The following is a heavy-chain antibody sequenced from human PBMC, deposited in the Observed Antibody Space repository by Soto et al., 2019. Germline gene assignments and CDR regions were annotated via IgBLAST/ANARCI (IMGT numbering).Heavy chain of an antibody. CDR3: ARDPSGYDSGIDAFDI. J-gene: IGHJ3*02. V-gene: IGHV1-69*08. Sequence: QVQLVQSGAEVKKPGSSVKVSCKASGGTFSSYTISWVRQAPGQGREWMGRIIPILGIANYAQKFQGRVTITADKSTSTAYMELSSLRSEDTAVYYCARDPSGYDSGIDAFDIWGQGTMVTVSS. CDR1: GGTFSSYT. CDR2: IIPILGIA. D-gene: IGHD5-12*01.